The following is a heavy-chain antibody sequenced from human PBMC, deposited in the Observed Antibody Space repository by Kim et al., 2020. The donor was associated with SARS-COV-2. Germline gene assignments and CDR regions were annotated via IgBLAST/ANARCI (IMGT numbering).Heavy chain of an antibody. D-gene: IGHD3-22*01. V-gene: IGHV3-21*01. Sequence: YADSVKGRFTISRDNAKNSLYLQMNSLRAEDTAVYYCARGVRYDSSHFDYWGQGTLVTVSS. CDR3: ARGVRYDSSHFDY. J-gene: IGHJ4*02.